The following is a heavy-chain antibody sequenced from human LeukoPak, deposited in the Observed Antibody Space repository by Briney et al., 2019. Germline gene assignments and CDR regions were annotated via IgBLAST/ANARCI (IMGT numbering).Heavy chain of an antibody. D-gene: IGHD4-17*01. CDR2: INSNSGGT. CDR3: ARSGGTTVTLSLDY. Sequence: ASVKVSCKASGYTFTGYYMHWVRQAPGQGLEWMGWINSNSGGTDYAQKFQGRVTMTRDTSISTAYMEMSRLRSNDTAVYYCARSGGTTVTLSLDYWGQGTLVTVSS. V-gene: IGHV1-2*02. CDR1: GYTFTGYY. J-gene: IGHJ4*02.